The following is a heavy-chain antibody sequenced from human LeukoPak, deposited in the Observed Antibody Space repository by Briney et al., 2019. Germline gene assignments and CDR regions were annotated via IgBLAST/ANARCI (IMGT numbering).Heavy chain of an antibody. J-gene: IGHJ3*01. CDR2: IYYSGST. V-gene: IGHV4-59*01. CDR3: ARELRNSRRVIVDAFQL. CDR1: GGSIISYL. Sequence: PSETLSLTCTVSGGSIISYLWNWIRQPPGKGLEWIGYIYYSGSTNYNPSLKSRVTISVDTSKNQFSLKLSSVTAADTAVYYCARELRNSRRVIVDAFQLWGQGTIVTVSS. D-gene: IGHD3-16*02.